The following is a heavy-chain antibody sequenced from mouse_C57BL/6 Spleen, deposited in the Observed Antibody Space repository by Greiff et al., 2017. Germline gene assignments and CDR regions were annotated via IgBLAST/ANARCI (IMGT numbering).Heavy chain of an antibody. CDR2: IYPGSGST. Sequence: QVQLQQPGAELVKPGASVKMSCKASGYTFTSYWITWVKQWPGQGLEWIGDIYPGSGSTNYNEKFKSKATLTVDTSSSTAYMQLSSLPSEDSAVFYCARAGFYYGNYEYFGGWGTGTTVTVAT. J-gene: IGHJ1*03. D-gene: IGHD2-1*01. V-gene: IGHV1-55*01. CDR3: ARAGFYYGNYEYFGG. CDR1: GYTFTSYW.